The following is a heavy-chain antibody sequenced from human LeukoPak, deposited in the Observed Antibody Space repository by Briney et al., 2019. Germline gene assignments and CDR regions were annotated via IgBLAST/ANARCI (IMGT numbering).Heavy chain of an antibody. CDR1: GGSISPYY. J-gene: IGHJ4*02. D-gene: IGHD5-24*01. V-gene: IGHV4-59*01. CDR3: TRDPRDGYNYVDY. CDR2: ISYSGST. Sequence: SETLSLTCIVSGGSISPYYWSWIRQPPGKGLEWIGYISYSGSTDYNPSLKSRVTISVDTSKNQFSLKLNSVTAADTAVYYSTRDPRDGYNYVDYWGQGTLVTVSS.